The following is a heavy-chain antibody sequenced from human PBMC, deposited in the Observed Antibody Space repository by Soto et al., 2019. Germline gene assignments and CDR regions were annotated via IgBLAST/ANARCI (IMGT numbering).Heavy chain of an antibody. J-gene: IGHJ4*02. D-gene: IGHD6-13*01. V-gene: IGHV4-34*01. CDR2: INHSGST. Sequence: SETLSLTCAVYGGFFSGYYWSWIRQPPGKGLEWIGEINHSGSTNYNPSLKSRVTISVDTSKNQFSLKLSSVTAADTAVYYCARGIRAYSKSYTLVYWGQGNLVTVSS. CDR3: ARGIRAYSKSYTLVY. CDR1: GGFFSGYY.